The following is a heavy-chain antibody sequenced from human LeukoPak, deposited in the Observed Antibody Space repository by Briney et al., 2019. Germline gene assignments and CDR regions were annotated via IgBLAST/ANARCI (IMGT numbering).Heavy chain of an antibody. V-gene: IGHV1-69*05. D-gene: IGHD5-12*01. Sequence: ASVKVSCKASGGTFSSYAISWVRQAPGQGLEWMGGIIPIFGTANYAQKFQGRVTITTDESTSTAYMQLSSLRSEDTAMYYCARATSPIAYDWNSWGQGTLVTVSS. J-gene: IGHJ4*02. CDR1: GGTFSSYA. CDR2: IIPIFGTA. CDR3: ARATSPIAYDWNS.